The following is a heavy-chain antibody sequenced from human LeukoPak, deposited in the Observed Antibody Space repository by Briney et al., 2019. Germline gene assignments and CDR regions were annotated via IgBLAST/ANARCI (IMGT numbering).Heavy chain of an antibody. Sequence: PGGSLRLSCAASGFTFSSNYMSWVRQAPGKGLEWVSVIYSGDSTYYADSVKGRFTISRDNSKNTLFLQMNNLRAEDTAVYYCARVGVTRVVTPVYWGQGTLVTVSS. V-gene: IGHV3-66*01. D-gene: IGHD4-23*01. CDR1: GFTFSSNY. CDR3: ARVGVTRVVTPVY. CDR2: IYSGDST. J-gene: IGHJ4*02.